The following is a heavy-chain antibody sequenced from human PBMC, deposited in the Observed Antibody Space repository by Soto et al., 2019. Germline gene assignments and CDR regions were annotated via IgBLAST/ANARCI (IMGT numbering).Heavy chain of an antibody. CDR3: AKDFRLGELLRYFDY. CDR1: GFTFSSYA. V-gene: IGHV3-23*01. Sequence: LRLSCAASGFTFSSYAMSWVRQAPGKGLEWVSAISGSGGSTYYADSVKGRFTISRDNSKNTLYLQMNSLRAEDTAVYYCAKDFRLGELLRYFDYWGQGTLVTVSS. D-gene: IGHD3-10*01. J-gene: IGHJ4*02. CDR2: ISGSGGST.